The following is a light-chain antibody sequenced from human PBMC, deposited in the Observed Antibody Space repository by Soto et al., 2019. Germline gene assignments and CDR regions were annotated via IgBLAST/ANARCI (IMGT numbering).Light chain of an antibody. CDR1: QSVSSSY. V-gene: IGKV3-20*01. Sequence: EIVLTQSPGTLSLSPGERANLSCRASQSVSSSYLAWYQQKPGQAPRLLIYGASSRATGIPDRFSGSGSGTDFTLTISRLEPEDFAVYYCQRGLTFGGGTKVEIK. CDR3: QRGLT. CDR2: GAS. J-gene: IGKJ4*01.